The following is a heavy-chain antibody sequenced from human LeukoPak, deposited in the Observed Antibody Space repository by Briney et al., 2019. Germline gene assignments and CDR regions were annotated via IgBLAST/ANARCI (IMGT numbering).Heavy chain of an antibody. V-gene: IGHV4-4*02. D-gene: IGHD2-2*01. CDR2: IYHSGST. J-gene: IGHJ4*02. CDR3: ARGLYCSSTSCYDFDY. CDR1: GGSISSSNW. Sequence: SETLSLTCAVSGGSISSSNWWSWDRQSPGKGLEWIGEIYHSGSTNYNPSLKSRVTMSVDKSKNQFSLKLSSVTAADTAVYYCARGLYCSSTSCYDFDYWGQGTLVTVSS.